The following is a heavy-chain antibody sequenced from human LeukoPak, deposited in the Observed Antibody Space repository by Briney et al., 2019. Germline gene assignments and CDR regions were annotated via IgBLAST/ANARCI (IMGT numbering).Heavy chain of an antibody. V-gene: IGHV3-7*03. Sequence: GGSLRLSCAASGFTFRSYWMSWVRQAPGKGLEWVANIKQDESDKYYVDSVRGRFTISRDNAKNSLYLQMNSLRAEDTALYYCAKGLDYYGSGSLDYWGQGTLVTVSS. D-gene: IGHD3-10*01. J-gene: IGHJ4*02. CDR1: GFTFRSYW. CDR3: AKGLDYYGSGSLDY. CDR2: IKQDESDK.